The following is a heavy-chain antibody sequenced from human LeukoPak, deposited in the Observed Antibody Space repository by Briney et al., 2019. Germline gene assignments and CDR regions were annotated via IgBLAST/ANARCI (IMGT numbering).Heavy chain of an antibody. Sequence: PSETLSLTCTVSGGSISSGGYYWSWIRQHPGKGLEWIGYIYYSGSTYYNPSLKSRVTISVDTSKNQFSLKLSSVTAADTAVYYCARGHVDIAADAWAGFWDYWGQGTLVTVSS. CDR3: ARGHVDIAADAWAGFWDY. V-gene: IGHV4-31*03. CDR1: GGSISSGGYY. J-gene: IGHJ4*02. D-gene: IGHD5-12*01. CDR2: IYYSGST.